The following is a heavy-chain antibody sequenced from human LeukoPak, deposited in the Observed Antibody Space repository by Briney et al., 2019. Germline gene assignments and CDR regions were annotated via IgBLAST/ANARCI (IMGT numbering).Heavy chain of an antibody. CDR2: IDYSGST. CDR1: GGSISTYY. D-gene: IGHD1-26*01. J-gene: IGHJ6*03. V-gene: IGHV4-59*01. CDR3: AKHNIVGYYYYYMDV. Sequence: SETLSLTCTVSGGSISTYYWSWVRQSPGKGLEWIGHIDYSGSTNYNPSLESRVAMSVDTSKKQFSLKLSSVTAADTAVYYCAKHNIVGYYYYYMDVWGKGTTVTISS.